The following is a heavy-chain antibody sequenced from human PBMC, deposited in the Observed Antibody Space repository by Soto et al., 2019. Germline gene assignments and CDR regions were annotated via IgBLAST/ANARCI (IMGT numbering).Heavy chain of an antibody. CDR2: ISSSSYI. V-gene: IGHV3-21*01. J-gene: IGHJ5*02. CDR1: GFTFSSYS. CDR3: ARDQGPSSRWFDP. D-gene: IGHD2-2*01. Sequence: GGSLRLSCAASGFTFSSYSMNWVRQAPGKGLEWVSSISSSSYIYYADSVKGRFTISRDNAKNSLYLQMNSLRAEDTAVYYCARDQGPSSRWFDPWGQGTLVTVSS.